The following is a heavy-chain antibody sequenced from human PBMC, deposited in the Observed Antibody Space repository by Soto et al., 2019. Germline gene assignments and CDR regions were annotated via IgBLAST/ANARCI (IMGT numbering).Heavy chain of an antibody. V-gene: IGHV4-39*01. CDR2: IYYSGST. Sequence: PSETLSLTCTVSGGSISSSSYYWGWIRQPPGKGLEWIGSIYYSGSTYYNPSLKSRVTISVDTSKNQFSLKLSSVTAADTAVYYCARQGAEGYYYYYYMDVWGKGTTVT. J-gene: IGHJ6*03. D-gene: IGHD6-19*01. CDR1: GGSISSSSYY. CDR3: ARQGAEGYYYYYYMDV.